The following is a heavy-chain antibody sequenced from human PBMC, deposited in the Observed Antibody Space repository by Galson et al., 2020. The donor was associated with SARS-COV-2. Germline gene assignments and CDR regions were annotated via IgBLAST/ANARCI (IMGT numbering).Heavy chain of an antibody. CDR2: ISIIISST. D-gene: IGHD3-10*01. J-gene: IGHJ3*02. CDR1: GFRFITYS. CDR3: ARDPRVWFGDDDPFDI. V-gene: IGHV3-21*01. Sequence: GGSLRLSCAASGFRFITYSMKWVRQAPGKGLEWVSSISIIISSTYYSDSVKRRFTISRDNDKNSLYLHINSLRAEDTAVYYCARDPRVWFGDDDPFDIWGQGTMVTVSS.